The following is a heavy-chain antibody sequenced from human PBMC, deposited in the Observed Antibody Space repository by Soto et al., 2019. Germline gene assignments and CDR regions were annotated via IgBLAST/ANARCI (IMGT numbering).Heavy chain of an antibody. D-gene: IGHD6-13*01. CDR1: GGSIISYY. CDR2: IYYSGNT. CDR3: ARGYSSSWYWFDP. Sequence: QVQLQESGPGLVKPSETLSLTCTVSGGSIISYYWSWIRQPPGKGLEWIGYIYYSGNTNYNPSLKRRVPLAGDTAKNQFSPEPNSVTAADTAVYYCARGYSSSWYWFDPWGRGALVTVSS. J-gene: IGHJ5*02. V-gene: IGHV4-59*01.